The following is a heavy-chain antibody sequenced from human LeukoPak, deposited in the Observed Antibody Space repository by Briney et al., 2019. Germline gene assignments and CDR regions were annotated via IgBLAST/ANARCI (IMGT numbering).Heavy chain of an antibody. D-gene: IGHD5-24*01. V-gene: IGHV3-23*01. CDR1: GFTFSTYA. Sequence: GGSLRLSCAASGFTFSTYAMSWVRQAAGKGLEWVSLISGSGGGTYYADSVKGRFTISRDNSKNTLYLQLNSLRVEDTAVYYCAKQMAVDYFDYWGQGTLVTVSS. J-gene: IGHJ4*02. CDR3: AKQMAVDYFDY. CDR2: ISGSGGGT.